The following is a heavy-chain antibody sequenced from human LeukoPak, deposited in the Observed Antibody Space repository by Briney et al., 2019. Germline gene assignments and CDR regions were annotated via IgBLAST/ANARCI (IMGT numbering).Heavy chain of an antibody. CDR3: AREMSGSNDALDI. CDR2: IYRAGDT. D-gene: IGHD3-10*01. Sequence: AGGSLRLSCAASGFTLSTYDMHWVRQPTGEGLEWVSIIYRAGDTYYPGSVKGRFTISRDNAKNSLYLQMNSLRAEDTAVYYCAREMSGSNDALDIWGQGTMVTVPS. J-gene: IGHJ3*02. V-gene: IGHV3-13*01. CDR1: GFTLSTYD.